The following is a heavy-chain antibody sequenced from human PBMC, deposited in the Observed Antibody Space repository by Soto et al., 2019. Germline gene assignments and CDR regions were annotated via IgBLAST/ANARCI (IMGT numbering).Heavy chain of an antibody. CDR3: ARDDERTPRHNWFDP. Sequence: QVQLVESGGGVVQPGRSLRLSCAASGFTFSSYGMHWVRQAPGKGLEWVAVIWYDGSNKYYADSVKGRFTISRDNSKNTLYLQMNRLRAEDTAVYYCARDDERTPRHNWFDPWGQGTLVTVSS. J-gene: IGHJ5*02. V-gene: IGHV3-33*01. D-gene: IGHD1-1*01. CDR1: GFTFSSYG. CDR2: IWYDGSNK.